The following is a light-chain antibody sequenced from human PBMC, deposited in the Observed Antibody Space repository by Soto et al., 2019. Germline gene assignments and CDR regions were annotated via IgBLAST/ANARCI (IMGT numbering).Light chain of an antibody. V-gene: IGLV4-69*01. CDR3: QAWDSGTVV. Sequence: QSVLTQSPSPSASLGASVKLTCTLSSGHSSYAIAWHQQQPEKGPRYLMKLNSDGSHSKGDGIPDRFSGSSSGAERYLTISSLQSEDESEYYCQAWDSGTVVFGGGTKLTGL. J-gene: IGLJ2*01. CDR1: SGHSSYA. CDR2: LNSDGSH.